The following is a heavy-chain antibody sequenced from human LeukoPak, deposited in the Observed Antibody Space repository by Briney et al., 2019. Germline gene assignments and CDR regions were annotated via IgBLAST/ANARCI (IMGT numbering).Heavy chain of an antibody. CDR1: GFTFSSYV. Sequence: GGSLRLSCVDSGFTFSSYVIHWVRQAPGMGLEWVAVISSDQSHKYYADSVKGRFTISRDNSKNTLYLQMDSLRAGDTAVYYCATDPVVAGGIRYFDYWGQGTLVTVSS. J-gene: IGHJ4*02. CDR3: ATDPVVAGGIRYFDY. V-gene: IGHV3-30*04. D-gene: IGHD6-13*01. CDR2: ISSDQSHK.